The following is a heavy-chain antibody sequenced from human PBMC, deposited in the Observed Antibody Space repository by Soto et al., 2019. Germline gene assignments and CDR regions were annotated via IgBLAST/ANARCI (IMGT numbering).Heavy chain of an antibody. CDR3: TKNSAYALDY. V-gene: IGHV4-4*02. CDR1: GASFSNNNW. J-gene: IGHJ4*02. Sequence: PSETLSLTCDVSGASFSNNNWWSWVRQPPGEGLEWIGEMHHIGNTNYNPSLKSRVTMSVDTSKNQFFLKLNSVTAADTAVYYCTKNSAYALDYWGQGILVTSPQ. CDR2: MHHIGNT. D-gene: IGHD5-12*01.